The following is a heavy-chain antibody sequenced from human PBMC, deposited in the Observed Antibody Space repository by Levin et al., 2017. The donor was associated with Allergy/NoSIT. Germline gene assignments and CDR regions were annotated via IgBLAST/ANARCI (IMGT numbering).Heavy chain of an antibody. CDR1: GYTFTSYD. Sequence: ASVKVSCKASGYTFTSYDINWVRQATGQGLEWMGWMNPNSGNTGYAQKFQGRVTMTRNTSISTAYMELSSLRSEDTAVYYCARMDFWSGYSLSIWGQGTLVTVSS. J-gene: IGHJ4*02. V-gene: IGHV1-8*01. D-gene: IGHD3-3*01. CDR2: MNPNSGNT. CDR3: ARMDFWSGYSLSI.